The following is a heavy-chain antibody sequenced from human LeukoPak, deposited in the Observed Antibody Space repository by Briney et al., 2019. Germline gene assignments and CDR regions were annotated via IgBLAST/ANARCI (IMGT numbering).Heavy chain of an antibody. V-gene: IGHV3-64D*06. CDR2: VSSNGGST. D-gene: IGHD1-20*01. J-gene: IGHJ4*02. CDR3: AKPKDNSLYCFDY. Sequence: GGSLRLSCSASGFTFSRYAMHWVRQAPGKGLEYVSAVSSNGGSTYYADSVKGRFTISRDNSKNTLYLQMSSLRAEDTAVYYCAKPKDNSLYCFDYWGQGTLVTVSS. CDR1: GFTFSRYA.